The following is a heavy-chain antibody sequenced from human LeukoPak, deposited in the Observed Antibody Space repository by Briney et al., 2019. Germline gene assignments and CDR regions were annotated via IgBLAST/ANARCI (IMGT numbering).Heavy chain of an antibody. CDR3: ARRVKELVPKYYYYYYYMDV. J-gene: IGHJ6*03. CDR1: GGSFSGYY. D-gene: IGHD6-13*01. V-gene: IGHV4-34*01. Sequence: PSETLSLTCAVYGGSFSGYYWSWIRQPPGKGLEWIGEINHSGSTNYNPSLKSRVTISVDTSKNQFSLKLSSVTAADTAVYYCARRVKELVPKYYYYYYYMDVWGKGTTVTISS. CDR2: INHSGST.